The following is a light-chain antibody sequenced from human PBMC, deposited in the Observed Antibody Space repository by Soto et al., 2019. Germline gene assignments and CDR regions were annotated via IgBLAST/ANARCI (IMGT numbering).Light chain of an antibody. V-gene: IGKV3-15*01. Sequence: EIVMTQSPPTLSVSPGERATLSCRASQSVSSNLAWYQQKPGQAPRLLIYGASTRATGFPARFSGSGSETEFTITISALQSEDFAVYCWQQYNTSPFTFGEGTKLESK. J-gene: IGKJ4*01. CDR2: GAS. CDR1: QSVSSN. CDR3: QQYNTSPFT.